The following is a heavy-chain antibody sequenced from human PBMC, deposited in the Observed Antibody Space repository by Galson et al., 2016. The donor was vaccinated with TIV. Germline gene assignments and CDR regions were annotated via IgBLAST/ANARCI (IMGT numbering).Heavy chain of an antibody. D-gene: IGHD3-22*01. CDR1: GFSLSTTGVG. Sequence: PALVKPTQTLTVTCTLSGFSLSTTGVGVGWIRQPPGKALEWLGVIYWDDDVRYGPSLKNRLTITKDTSKNLVVLTMTNADPMDTATYFCAHIRITLIPDAVYIWGHGTVVTVSS. CDR3: AHIRITLIPDAVYI. CDR2: IYWDDDV. J-gene: IGHJ3*02. V-gene: IGHV2-5*05.